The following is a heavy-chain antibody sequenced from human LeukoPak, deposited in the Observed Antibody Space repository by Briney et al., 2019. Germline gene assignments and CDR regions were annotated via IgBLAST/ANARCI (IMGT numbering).Heavy chain of an antibody. D-gene: IGHD3-3*01. CDR2: IRGNGGST. CDR3: ATPPDYCSGYLDD. V-gene: IGHV3-23*01. J-gene: IGHJ4*02. Sequence: GGSLRLSCAASGFTFSSYAMSWVRQAPGKGLEWVSVIRGNGGSTYYADSVKGRFTISRDNSKNTLYLQMNSLRAEDTAVYYCATPPDYCSGYLDDWGQGTLVTVSS. CDR1: GFTFSSYA.